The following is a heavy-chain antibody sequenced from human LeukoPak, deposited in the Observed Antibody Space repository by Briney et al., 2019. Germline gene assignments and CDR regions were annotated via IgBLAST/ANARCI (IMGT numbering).Heavy chain of an antibody. CDR2: IWYDGSNK. CDR3: AKGGGRFHLPFDP. D-gene: IGHD3-16*01. CDR1: GFTFSSYG. Sequence: GGSLRLSCAASGFTFSSYGMHWVRQAPGRGLEWVAVIWYDGSNKYYADSVKGRFTISRDNFRNTLYLQMNSLRLEDTAVFYCAKGGGRFHLPFDPWGQGTLVTVSS. V-gene: IGHV3-30*02. J-gene: IGHJ5*02.